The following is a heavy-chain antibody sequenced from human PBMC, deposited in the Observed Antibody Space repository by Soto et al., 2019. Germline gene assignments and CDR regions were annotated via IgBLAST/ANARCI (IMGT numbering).Heavy chain of an antibody. CDR1: GFTFSDYY. V-gene: IGHV3-11*01. CDR2: ISSSGSTI. CDR3: ARDGPYGSGSYYHDAFDI. Sequence: GGSLRLSCAASGFTFSDYYMSWIRQAPGKGLEWVSYISSSGSTIYYADSVKGRFTISRDNAKNSLYLQMNSLRAEDTAVYYCARDGPYGSGSYYHDAFDIWGQGTMVTVSS. D-gene: IGHD3-10*01. J-gene: IGHJ3*02.